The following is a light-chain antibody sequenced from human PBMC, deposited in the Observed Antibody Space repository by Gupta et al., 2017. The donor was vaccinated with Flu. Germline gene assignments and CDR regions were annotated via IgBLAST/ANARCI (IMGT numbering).Light chain of an antibody. CDR3: SSYNSSLSGYV. J-gene: IGLJ1*01. CDR1: STNVGGHYD. CDR2: SVT. V-gene: IGLV1-40*01. Sequence: STNVGGHYDVTWYQQLPGKAPKLLIYSVTNRPSAIPDRFSGSRSGNSASLTISGLQAEDEADYFCSSYNSSLSGYVFGTGTKVTVL.